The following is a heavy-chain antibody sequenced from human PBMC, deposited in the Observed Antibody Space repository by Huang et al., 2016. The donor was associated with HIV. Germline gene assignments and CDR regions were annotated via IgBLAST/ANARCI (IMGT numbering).Heavy chain of an antibody. CDR1: GYIFSNYD. CDR2: LNPNSGKT. Sequence: QVQLVQSGPEVKKPGASVKVSCQTSGYIFSNYDINWLRQAPGQGLQWMGWLNPNSGKTAYGQNFQGRVTLTRSTSTGAAYMVLNSLTSQDTAVYYCARLTSGWYQDYWGQGTLVTVSS. J-gene: IGHJ4*02. V-gene: IGHV1-8*01. CDR3: ARLTSGWYQDY. D-gene: IGHD6-19*01.